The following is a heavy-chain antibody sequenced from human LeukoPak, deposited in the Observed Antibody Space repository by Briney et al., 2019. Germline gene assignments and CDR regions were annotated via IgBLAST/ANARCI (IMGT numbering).Heavy chain of an antibody. CDR3: AKNYYGSGTMGGY. D-gene: IGHD3-10*01. V-gene: IGHV3-23*01. CDR1: GFTFSSFT. Sequence: GGSLRLPCAASGFTFSSFTMTWVRQAPGKGLEWVSTIGGSGASTYYAGSVKGRFTISRDNSKNTLSLQMNSLRAEDSAIYYCAKNYYGSGTMGGYWGQGTLVTVSS. J-gene: IGHJ4*02. CDR2: IGGSGAST.